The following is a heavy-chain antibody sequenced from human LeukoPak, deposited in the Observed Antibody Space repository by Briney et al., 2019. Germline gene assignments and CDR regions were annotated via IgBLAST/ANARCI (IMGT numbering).Heavy chain of an antibody. Sequence: GGSLRLSCAASGFTFSSYWMSWVRQAPGKGLEWVANIKQDGGEKNYVDSVKGRFTISRDNAKNSLYLQMNSLRAEDTAVYYCAKHEIRAGTRNKAFDIWGQGTMVTVSS. CDR2: IKQDGGEK. V-gene: IGHV3-7*01. CDR1: GFTFSSYW. J-gene: IGHJ3*02. CDR3: AKHEIRAGTRNKAFDI.